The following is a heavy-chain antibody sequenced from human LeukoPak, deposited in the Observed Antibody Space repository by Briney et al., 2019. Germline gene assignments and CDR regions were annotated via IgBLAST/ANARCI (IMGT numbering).Heavy chain of an antibody. CDR1: GYTFTSYG. CDR2: IIPIFGTA. CDR3: ARSQRDILTGYFNY. D-gene: IGHD3-9*01. J-gene: IGHJ4*02. V-gene: IGHV1-69*13. Sequence: GASVKVSCKASGYTFTSYGISWVRQAPGQGLEWMGGIIPIFGTANYAQKFQGRVTITADESTSTAYMELSSLRSEDTAVYYCARSQRDILTGYFNYWGQGTLVTVSS.